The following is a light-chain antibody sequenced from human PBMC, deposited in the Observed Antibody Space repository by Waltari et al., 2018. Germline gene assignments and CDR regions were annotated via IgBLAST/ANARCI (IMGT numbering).Light chain of an antibody. V-gene: IGLV4-69*01. Sequence: QVVLTQSPSASASLGASVKLTCTLSSGHSSYVIAWLQQQPEKGPRYLMKLTSDGSHTKGDGIPDRFSGSSSGAERYLTIASLQSEDEADYYCQTWGTGMGVFGGGTKLTVL. CDR3: QTWGTGMGV. J-gene: IGLJ3*02. CDR2: LTSDGSH. CDR1: SGHSSYV.